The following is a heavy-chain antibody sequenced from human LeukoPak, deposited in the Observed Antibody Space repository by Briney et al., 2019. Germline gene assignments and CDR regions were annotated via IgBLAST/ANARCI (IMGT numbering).Heavy chain of an antibody. Sequence: PGGSLRLSCVASGFTFTNYATIWVRQAPGKGLEWVSSISGSGIDIYSADSVKGRFTFSRDNSKNTVYLHINSLRAEDTATYYCGKAAGFLDYWGQGALVTVSS. D-gene: IGHD6-13*01. CDR2: ISGSGIDI. CDR1: GFTFTNYA. J-gene: IGHJ4*02. CDR3: GKAAGFLDY. V-gene: IGHV3-23*01.